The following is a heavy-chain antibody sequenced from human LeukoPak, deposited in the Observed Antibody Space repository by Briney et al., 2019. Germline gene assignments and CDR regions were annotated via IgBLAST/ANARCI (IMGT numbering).Heavy chain of an antibody. D-gene: IGHD4-17*01. CDR2: IRSDGSSK. V-gene: IGHV3-30*02. CDR3: ARWYGDYPPYYLDY. Sequence: GGSLRLSCAASGFTFSSYGLHWVRQAPGKGLEWVALIRSDGSSKNYADSVKGRFTISRDASKNTVYLQMNSLRAEDTAVYSCARWYGDYPPYYLDYWGQGTLVTVPS. CDR1: GFTFSSYG. J-gene: IGHJ4*02.